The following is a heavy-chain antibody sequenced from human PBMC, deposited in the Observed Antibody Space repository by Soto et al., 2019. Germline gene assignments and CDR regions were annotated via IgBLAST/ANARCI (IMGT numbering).Heavy chain of an antibody. D-gene: IGHD6-13*01. CDR2: IYSGGST. Sequence: GGSLRLSCAASGFTVSSNYMSWVRQAPGKGLEWVSVIYSGGSTYYADSVKGRFTISRHNSKNTLYLQMNSLRAEDTAVYYCARGHFIAAAGPDAFDIWGQGTMVTVSS. CDR1: GFTVSSNY. CDR3: ARGHFIAAAGPDAFDI. V-gene: IGHV3-53*04. J-gene: IGHJ3*02.